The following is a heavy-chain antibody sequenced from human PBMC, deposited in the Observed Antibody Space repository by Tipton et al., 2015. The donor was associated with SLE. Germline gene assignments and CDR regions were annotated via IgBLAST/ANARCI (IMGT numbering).Heavy chain of an antibody. Sequence: TLSLTCTVSGGSISSYYWSWIRQPPGKGLEWIGYIYYSGSTNYNPSLKSRATISVDTSKNQFSLKLSSVTAADTAVYYCARDGGPWTWFDPWGQGTLVTVSS. V-gene: IGHV4-59*01. CDR2: IYYSGST. J-gene: IGHJ5*02. CDR1: GGSISSYY. D-gene: IGHD3-16*01. CDR3: ARDGGPWTWFDP.